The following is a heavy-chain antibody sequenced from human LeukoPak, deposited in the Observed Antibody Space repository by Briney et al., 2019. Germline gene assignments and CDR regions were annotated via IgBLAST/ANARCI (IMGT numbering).Heavy chain of an antibody. D-gene: IGHD7-27*01. J-gene: IGHJ4*02. Sequence: AGGSLRLSCIASGFTFSTYTMSWVRQAPGKGLEWVSSISGSSLSTYYADSVKGRFTISRANSKNTVYLQMNSLRAEDTAVYYCAARNGGPYYFDYWGQGALVTVSS. V-gene: IGHV3-23*01. CDR3: AARNGGPYYFDY. CDR1: GFTFSTYT. CDR2: ISGSSLST.